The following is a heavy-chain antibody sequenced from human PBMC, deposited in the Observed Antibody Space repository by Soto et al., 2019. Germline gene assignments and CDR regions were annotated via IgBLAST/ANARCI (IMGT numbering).Heavy chain of an antibody. Sequence: GGPVKVSCKASGYTFTSYDINWVRQATGQGLEWMGWMNPNSGNTGYAQKFQGRVTMTRNTSISTAYMELSSLRSEDTAVYYCARGFDDILTGYYFYFDYWGQGTLVTVSS. CDR2: MNPNSGNT. V-gene: IGHV1-8*01. J-gene: IGHJ4*02. D-gene: IGHD3-9*01. CDR3: ARGFDDILTGYYFYFDY. CDR1: GYTFTSYD.